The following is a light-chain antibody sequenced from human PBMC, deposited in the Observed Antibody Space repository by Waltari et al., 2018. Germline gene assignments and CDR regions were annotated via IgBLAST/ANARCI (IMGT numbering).Light chain of an antibody. V-gene: IGKV3-15*01. CDR3: QVYNKWPPWT. CDR2: AAS. Sequence: EIVMTQSPATLSMSPGERATLSCRASQSGSSKLAWYQQKPGQAPRLLIYAASTRATGIPARFSGSGSGTEFTLTISSLQSEDFAVYYCQVYNKWPPWTFGQGTKVEMK. J-gene: IGKJ1*01. CDR1: QSGSSK.